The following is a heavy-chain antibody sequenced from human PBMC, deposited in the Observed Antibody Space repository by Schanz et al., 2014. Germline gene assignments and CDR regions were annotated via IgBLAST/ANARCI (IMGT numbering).Heavy chain of an antibody. CDR1: GFAFSSFA. CDR3: AKIERNED. CDR2: ISSGGGST. V-gene: IGHV3-23*01. Sequence: EVQLMESGGGLVKPGGSLRLSCVASGFAFSSFAMTWVRQAPGRGLEWVSSISSGGGSTYYADSVKGRFTISRDNSKNTLDLQMKSLRAEDTAVYFCAKIERNEDWGQGTLVTVSS. D-gene: IGHD1-1*01. J-gene: IGHJ4*02.